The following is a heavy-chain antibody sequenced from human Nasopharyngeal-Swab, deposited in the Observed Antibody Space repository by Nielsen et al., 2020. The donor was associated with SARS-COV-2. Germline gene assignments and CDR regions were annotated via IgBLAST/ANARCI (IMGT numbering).Heavy chain of an antibody. CDR3: ARDAYSSGWYGGWFDP. CDR1: GFTFSSYG. CDR2: IWYDGSNK. Sequence: GGSLRVSCAASGFTFSSYGMHCVRQAPGKGLEWVAVIWYDGSNKYYADSVKGRFTISRDNSKNTLYLQMNSLRVEDTAVYYCARDAYSSGWYGGWFDPWGQGTLVTVSS. V-gene: IGHV3-33*01. D-gene: IGHD6-19*01. J-gene: IGHJ5*02.